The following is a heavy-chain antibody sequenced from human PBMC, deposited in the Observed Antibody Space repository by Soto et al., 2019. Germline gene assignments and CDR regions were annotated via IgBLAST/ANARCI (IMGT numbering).Heavy chain of an antibody. CDR1: GFTFSSYS. CDR2: ISSSSSYI. J-gene: IGHJ6*03. CDR3: ARENCSSTSCYTNYYYYYYMDV. D-gene: IGHD2-2*02. V-gene: IGHV3-21*01. Sequence: GGSLRLSCAASGFTFSSYSMNWVRQAPGKGLEWVSSISSSSSYIYYADSVKGRFTISRDNAKNSLYLQMNSLRAEDTAVYYCARENCSSTSCYTNYYYYYYMDVWGKGTTVTVSS.